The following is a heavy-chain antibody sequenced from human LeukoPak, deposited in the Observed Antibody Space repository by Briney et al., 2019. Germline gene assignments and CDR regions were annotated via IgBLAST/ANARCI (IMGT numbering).Heavy chain of an antibody. J-gene: IGHJ4*02. CDR2: ISCYNGDT. V-gene: IGHV1-18*01. CDR1: GYTFRNYG. CDR3: ARDNPYYYLY. D-gene: IGHD3-22*01. Sequence: GASVKVSCKTSGYTFRNYGISWVRQAPGQGLEWMGWISCYNGDTKYTQKLKGRVTMTTDASTSTVYMELRSLRSDDTAVYYCARDNPYYYLYWGQGTLVTVSP.